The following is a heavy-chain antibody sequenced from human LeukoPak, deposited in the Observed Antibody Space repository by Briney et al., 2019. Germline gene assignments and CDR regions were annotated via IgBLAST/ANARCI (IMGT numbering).Heavy chain of an antibody. D-gene: IGHD3-3*01. CDR3: ARTVFGAYNWFDP. CDR1: GFTFSSYD. CDR2: ISSTSNYI. J-gene: IGHJ5*02. V-gene: IGHV3-21*01. Sequence: GGPLRLSCVASGFTFSSYDMNWVRQAPGKGLEWVSSISSTSNYINYADSVKGRFTISRDNAKSSLYLQMNSLRVDDTAVYYCARTVFGAYNWFDPWGQGALVTVSS.